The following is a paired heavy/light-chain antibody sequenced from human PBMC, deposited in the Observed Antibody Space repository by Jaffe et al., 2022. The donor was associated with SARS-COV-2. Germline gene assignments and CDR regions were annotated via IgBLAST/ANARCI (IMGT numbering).Light chain of an antibody. J-gene: IGKJ1*01. CDR2: GAS. V-gene: IGKV3-15*01. Sequence: EIVMTQSPATLSVSPGERATLSCRASQSVSTNLAWYQQKPGQAPRLLIYGASTRATGIPARFSGSGSGTEFTLTISSLQSEDSAVYYCQQYNNWPPWTFGQGTKVEIK. CDR1: QSVSTN. CDR3: QQYNNWPPWT.
Heavy chain of an antibody. J-gene: IGHJ4*02. Sequence: EVQLVQSGAEVKKPGESLRISCKGSGYSFTSYWISWVRQMPGKGLEWMGRIDPSDSHINYSPSFQGHVTISVDKSITTAYLQWSSLKASDSAMYYCARHRRGYSSGEDEWGQGTLVTVSS. D-gene: IGHD6-19*01. CDR3: ARHRRGYSSGEDE. V-gene: IGHV5-10-1*03. CDR1: GYSFTSYW. CDR2: IDPSDSHI.